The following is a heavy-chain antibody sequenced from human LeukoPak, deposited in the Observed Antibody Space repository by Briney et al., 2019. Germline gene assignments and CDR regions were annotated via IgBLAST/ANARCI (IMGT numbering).Heavy chain of an antibody. CDR3: AKLAGATSGHYYYYMDV. V-gene: IGHV3-23*01. J-gene: IGHJ6*03. Sequence: PGGSLRLSCAASGFTFSSYAMSWVRQAPGKGLEWVSAISGSGGSTYYADSVKGRFTISRDNSKNTLYLQMNSLRAEDTAVYYCAKLAGATSGHYYYYMDVWGKGTTVTVSS. D-gene: IGHD1-26*01. CDR2: ISGSGGST. CDR1: GFTFSSYA.